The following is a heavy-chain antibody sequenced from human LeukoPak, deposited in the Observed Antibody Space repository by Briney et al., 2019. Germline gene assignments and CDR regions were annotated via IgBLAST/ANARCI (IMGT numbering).Heavy chain of an antibody. D-gene: IGHD3-9*01. CDR3: AKWGDYDILTGYYDSDY. CDR1: GFTFSNYA. Sequence: GGSLRLSCAASGFTFSNYAMSWVRQAPGKGLEWVSAISGRDSGTYYADSVKGRFTISRDDSRNTLYLQMNSLRAEDTAVYYCAKWGDYDILTGYYDSDYWGQGTQVTVSS. CDR2: ISGRDSGT. J-gene: IGHJ4*02. V-gene: IGHV3-23*01.